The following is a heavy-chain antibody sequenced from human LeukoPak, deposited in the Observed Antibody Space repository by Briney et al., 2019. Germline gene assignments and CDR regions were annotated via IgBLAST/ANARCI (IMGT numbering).Heavy chain of an antibody. Sequence: SETLSLTCTVSGAFSSRFYWSWVRQSPGKGLEWIGNIFFSGHSNYNPSLTGRVTISPDTSKSQFSLKMTSVTAADTALYYCARIDPLAYFDQWGQGTLVTVSS. V-gene: IGHV4-59*13. CDR3: ARIDPLAYFDQ. J-gene: IGHJ4*02. CDR1: GAFSSRFY. CDR2: IFFSGHS.